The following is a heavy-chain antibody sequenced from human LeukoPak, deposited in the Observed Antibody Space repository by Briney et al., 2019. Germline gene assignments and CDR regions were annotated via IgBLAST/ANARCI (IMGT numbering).Heavy chain of an antibody. Sequence: ASVKVSCKVSGYTLSELSMHWVRQAPGKGLEWMGGFDLENGETIYVQKFQGRVTMTEDTSTDTAYMELSSLRSDDTAVYFCAAGEVGQLFDYWGQGTLATVSS. V-gene: IGHV1-24*01. J-gene: IGHJ4*02. CDR2: FDLENGET. CDR1: GYTLSELS. D-gene: IGHD5-24*01. CDR3: AAGEVGQLFDY.